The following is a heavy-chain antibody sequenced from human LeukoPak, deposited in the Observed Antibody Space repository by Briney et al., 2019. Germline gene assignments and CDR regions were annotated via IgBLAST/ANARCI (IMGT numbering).Heavy chain of an antibody. Sequence: GGSLRLSCAASGFTFSSYGMHWVRQAPGKGLEWVAFIRYEGSNKYYADSVKGRFTISTDNSKTTLYLQMNSLRAEDTAVYYCAKRGVVVVPAAIPHSTLTTVGVDTGDYWGQGTLVTVSS. CDR1: GFTFSSYG. V-gene: IGHV3-30*02. J-gene: IGHJ4*02. D-gene: IGHD2-2*01. CDR3: AKRGVVVVPAAIPHSTLTTVGVDTGDY. CDR2: IRYEGSNK.